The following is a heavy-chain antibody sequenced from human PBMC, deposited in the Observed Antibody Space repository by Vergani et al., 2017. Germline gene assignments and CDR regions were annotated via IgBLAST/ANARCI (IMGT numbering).Heavy chain of an antibody. V-gene: IGHV3-48*03. Sequence: EVQLVESGGGLVQPGGSLRLSCAASGFTFSSCGMNWVRLAQGPGQELVSYTSSSCSTIYYSDSVKERFTMSRDNAKNSLYLQMNSMRAEDTTVYYLARNSIAARFRARRYDDFDSWGQGTMVTGAS. CDR1: GFTFSSCG. D-gene: IGHD6-6*01. CDR2: TSSSCSTI. J-gene: IGHJ3*02. CDR3: ARNSIAARFRARRYDDFDS.